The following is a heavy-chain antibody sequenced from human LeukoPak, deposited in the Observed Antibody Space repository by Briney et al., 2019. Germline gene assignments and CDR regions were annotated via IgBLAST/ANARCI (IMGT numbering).Heavy chain of an antibody. J-gene: IGHJ4*02. D-gene: IGHD3-22*01. CDR1: GFTFSSYA. V-gene: IGHV4-34*01. Sequence: PGGSLRLSCAASGFTFSSYAMSWVRQPPGKGLEWIGEISHSGSTNYNPSLKSRVTISVDTSKNQFSLKLSSVTAADTAVYYCARTLNYYDSRGFDYWGQGTLVTVSS. CDR2: ISHSGST. CDR3: ARTLNYYDSRGFDY.